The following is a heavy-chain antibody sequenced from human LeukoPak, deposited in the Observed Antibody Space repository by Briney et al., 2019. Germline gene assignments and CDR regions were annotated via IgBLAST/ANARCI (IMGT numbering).Heavy chain of an antibody. V-gene: IGHV5-51*01. J-gene: IGHJ3*02. CDR2: IYPGDSDT. D-gene: IGHD2-21*01. Sequence: GESLKISCKASGYSFTSYWIGWVRQMPGKGLEWMGIIYPGDSDTRYSPSFQGQVTISADKSITTAYLQWSSLKAPDTAIYYCAKHLDYCGGDCYPDNDAFDIWGQGTMVTVSS. CDR1: GYSFTSYW. CDR3: AKHLDYCGGDCYPDNDAFDI.